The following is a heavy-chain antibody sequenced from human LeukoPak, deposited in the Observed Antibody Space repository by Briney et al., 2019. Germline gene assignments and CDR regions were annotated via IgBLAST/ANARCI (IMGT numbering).Heavy chain of an antibody. V-gene: IGHV3-74*01. D-gene: IGHD3-9*01. Sequence: HPGGSLRLSCAASGFTFSSYWMHWVRQAPGKGLVWVSRINSDGSSTSYADSVKGRFTISRDNAKNTLYLQMNSLRAEDTAVYYFASGEVRRYFDWPPDRAFDYWGQGTLVTVFS. CDR1: GFTFSSYW. CDR3: ASGEVRRYFDWPPDRAFDY. J-gene: IGHJ4*02. CDR2: INSDGSST.